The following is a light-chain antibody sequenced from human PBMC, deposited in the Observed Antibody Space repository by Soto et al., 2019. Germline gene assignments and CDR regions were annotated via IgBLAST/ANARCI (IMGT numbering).Light chain of an antibody. CDR1: SSDVGGYNY. CDR2: DVS. V-gene: IGLV2-14*01. J-gene: IGLJ1*01. Sequence: QSALTQPAFVSGSPGQSITISCTGTSSDVGGYNYVSWYQQHPGKAPKLMIYDVSNRPSGVSNRFSGSKSGNTASLTISGLQAEDEADYYCSSYTSSCTGVFGTGTKLTVL. CDR3: SSYTSSCTGV.